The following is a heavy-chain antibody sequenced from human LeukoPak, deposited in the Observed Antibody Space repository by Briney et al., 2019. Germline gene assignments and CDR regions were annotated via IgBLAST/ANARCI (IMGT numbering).Heavy chain of an antibody. V-gene: IGHV3-23*01. D-gene: IGHD6-6*01. J-gene: IGHJ5*02. CDR3: AKAITSIAALNWFDP. Sequence: PGGSLRLSCAASGFTFSSYAMSWVRQAPGKGLEWVSAISGSGGSTYYADSVKGRFTISRDNSKNTLYLQRNSLRAEDTAVYYCAKAITSIAALNWFDPWGQGTLVTVSS. CDR1: GFTFSSYA. CDR2: ISGSGGST.